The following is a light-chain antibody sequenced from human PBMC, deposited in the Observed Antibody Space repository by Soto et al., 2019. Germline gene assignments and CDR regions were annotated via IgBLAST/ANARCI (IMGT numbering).Light chain of an antibody. CDR2: WAS. CDR1: QSLLYTSNNKTY. Sequence: DIVMTQAPDSLAGSLGVRATINCKSSQSLLYTSNNKTYVAWYQQKPGQPPKLLIYWASVRDSGVPDRFSGSGSETDFTLTISNLQAEDVAVYYCQQYFDNSITFGQGTRLEIK. V-gene: IGKV4-1*01. CDR3: QQYFDNSIT. J-gene: IGKJ5*01.